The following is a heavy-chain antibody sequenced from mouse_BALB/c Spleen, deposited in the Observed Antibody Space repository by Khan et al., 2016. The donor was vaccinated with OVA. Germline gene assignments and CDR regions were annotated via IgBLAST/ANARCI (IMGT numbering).Heavy chain of an antibody. D-gene: IGHD2-14*01. CDR1: GYSITSDYA. J-gene: IGHJ3*01. CDR2: ISYSGST. V-gene: IGHV3-2*02. CDR3: ARGRYRYPFAY. Sequence: EVQLQQSGPGLVKPSQSLSLTCTVTGYSITSDYAWNWIRQFPGNKLEWMGYISYSGSTSYNPSLKSRISITRDTSKNQFFLQLTSVTTEDTATYYCARGRYRYPFAYWGQGTLVTVSA.